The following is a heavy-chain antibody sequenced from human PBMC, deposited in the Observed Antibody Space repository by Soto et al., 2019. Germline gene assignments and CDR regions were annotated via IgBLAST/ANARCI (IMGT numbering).Heavy chain of an antibody. CDR2: IYHSGST. CDR3: ASYSSGWFRWFDP. CDR1: GGSISSSNW. Sequence: PSETLSLTCAVSGGSISSSNWWSWVRQPPGKGLEWIGEIYHSGSTNYNPSLKSRVTISVDKSKNQFSLKLSSVTAADTPVYYCASYSSGWFRWFDPWGQGTLVTVSS. V-gene: IGHV4-4*02. J-gene: IGHJ5*02. D-gene: IGHD6-19*01.